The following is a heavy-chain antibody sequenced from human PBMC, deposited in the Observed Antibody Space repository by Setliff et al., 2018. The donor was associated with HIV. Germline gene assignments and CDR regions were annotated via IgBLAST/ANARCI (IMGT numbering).Heavy chain of an antibody. V-gene: IGHV5-51*01. CDR3: ARRGYSGLEGAWFDD. Sequence: GESLKISCKGSKYSFDNYWIGWVRQMPGKGLQYIGIIYPSDSDTRYSPSLQRQATLSADKSTSTVYLELTNLKASDSGVYYCARRGYSGLEGAWFDDWGQGTLVTVSS. J-gene: IGHJ4*02. CDR2: IYPSDSDT. D-gene: IGHD5-12*01. CDR1: KYSFDNYW.